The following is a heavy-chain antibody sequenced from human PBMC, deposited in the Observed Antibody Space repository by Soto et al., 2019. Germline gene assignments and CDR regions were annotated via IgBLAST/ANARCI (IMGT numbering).Heavy chain of an antibody. J-gene: IGHJ4*02. CDR3: ARRAETNGWNGFGADKYYFDF. V-gene: IGHV1-8*01. Sequence: ASMKVSCKASGYTFTSYDIYWVRQATGQGLEWMGWMNPNTGNSGYAQKFQGRVTMTSDTSISTAHMELSSLRSEDTAVYYCARRAETNGWNGFGADKYYFDFWGQGTLATVSS. CDR1: GYTFTSYD. D-gene: IGHD1-1*01. CDR2: MNPNTGNS.